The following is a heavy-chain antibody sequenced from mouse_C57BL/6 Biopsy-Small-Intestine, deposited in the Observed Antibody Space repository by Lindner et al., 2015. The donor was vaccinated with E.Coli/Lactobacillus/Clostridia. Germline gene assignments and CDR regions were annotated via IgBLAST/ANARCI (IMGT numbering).Heavy chain of an antibody. Sequence: EVQLQESGGGLVKPGGSLKLSCAVSGFTFSDYGMHWVRQAPEKGLEWIAYISSGSSTIYYADTVKGRFTISRDNVKNTLFLQMTSPRSEDTAMYYCTGGNYGSYNWYFDVWGTGTTVTVSS. V-gene: IGHV5-17*01. CDR1: GFTFSDYG. D-gene: IGHD2-1*01. CDR3: TGGNYGSYNWYFDV. J-gene: IGHJ1*03. CDR2: ISSGSSTI.